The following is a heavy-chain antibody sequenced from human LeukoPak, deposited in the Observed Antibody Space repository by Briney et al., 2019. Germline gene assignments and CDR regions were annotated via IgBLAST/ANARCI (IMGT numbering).Heavy chain of an antibody. CDR2: IFSRGST. D-gene: IGHD6-19*01. V-gene: IGHV4-4*07. Sequence: SETLSLTCTVSGGSISNYYWSWIRQPAGKGLEWIGRIFSRGSTNYNPSLESRVTMSVDTSKNQFSLRLSSMTAADTAVYYCARDQGIVESGRASDYWGQGMLVTVSS. CDR3: ARDQGIVESGRASDY. J-gene: IGHJ4*02. CDR1: GGSISNYY.